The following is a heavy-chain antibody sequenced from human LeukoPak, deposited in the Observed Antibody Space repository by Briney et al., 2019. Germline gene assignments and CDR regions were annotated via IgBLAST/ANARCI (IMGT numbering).Heavy chain of an antibody. V-gene: IGHV1-69*13. CDR1: GGTFSSYA. CDR3: ATWSSSWPYYFDY. J-gene: IGHJ4*02. CDR2: IIPIFGTA. D-gene: IGHD6-13*01. Sequence: ASVKVSCKASGGTFSSYAISWVRQAPGQGLEWMGGIIPIFGTANYAQKFQGRVTITAAESTSTAYMELSSLRSEDTAVYYCATWSSSWPYYFDYWGQGTLVTVSS.